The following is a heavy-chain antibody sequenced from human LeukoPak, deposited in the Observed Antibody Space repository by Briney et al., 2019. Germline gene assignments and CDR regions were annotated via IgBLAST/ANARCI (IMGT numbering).Heavy chain of an antibody. D-gene: IGHD3-10*01. V-gene: IGHV3-23*01. J-gene: IGHJ4*02. CDR3: AKDNQWFGELLFDY. CDR1: GFTFSSYA. Sequence: GGSLSLSCAASGFTFSSYAMCWVRQSPGKGLEWVSAISGSGGSTYYADSVKGRFTISRDNSKNTLYLQMNSLRAEDTAVYYCAKDNQWFGELLFDYWGQGTLVTVSS. CDR2: ISGSGGST.